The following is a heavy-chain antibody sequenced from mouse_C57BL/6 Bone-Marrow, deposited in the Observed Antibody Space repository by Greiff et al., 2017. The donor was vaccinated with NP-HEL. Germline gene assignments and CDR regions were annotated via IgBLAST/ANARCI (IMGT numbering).Heavy chain of an antibody. Sequence: VQLQQPGAELVMPGASVKLSCKASGYTFTSYWMHWVKQRPGQGLEWIGEIDPSDSYTNYNQKFKGKSTLTVDKSSSTAYMQLSSLTSEDSAVYYCARGFHYYGSSHYFDYWGQGTTLTVSS. V-gene: IGHV1-69*01. J-gene: IGHJ2*01. CDR1: GYTFTSYW. CDR3: ARGFHYYGSSHYFDY. D-gene: IGHD1-1*01. CDR2: IDPSDSYT.